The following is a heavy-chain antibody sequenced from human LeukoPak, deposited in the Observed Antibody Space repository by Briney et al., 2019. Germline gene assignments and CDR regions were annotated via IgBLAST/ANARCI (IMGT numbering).Heavy chain of an antibody. Sequence: GGSLRLSCAASGFTFSSYWMSWVRQAPGKGLEWVANIKQDGSEKYYVDSVKGRFTISRDNAKNSLYLQMNSLRAEDTAVYYCARAQYLGNYYYGMDVWGQGTTVTVS. CDR3: ARAQYLGNYYYGMDV. V-gene: IGHV3-7*01. CDR1: GFTFSSYW. CDR2: IKQDGSEK. J-gene: IGHJ6*02. D-gene: IGHD2/OR15-2a*01.